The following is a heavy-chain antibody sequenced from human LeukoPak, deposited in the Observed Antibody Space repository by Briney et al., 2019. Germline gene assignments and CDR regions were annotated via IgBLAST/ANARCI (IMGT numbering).Heavy chain of an antibody. Sequence: PSETLSLTCTVSGGSISSGGYYWSWIRQPPGKGLEWIGEINHSGSTNYNPSLKSRVTISVDTSKNQFSLKLSSVTAADTAVYYCARRRLIAARPRGYYFDYWGQGTLVTVSS. V-gene: IGHV4-39*07. CDR2: INHSGST. CDR3: ARRRLIAARPRGYYFDY. CDR1: GGSISSGGYY. D-gene: IGHD6-6*01. J-gene: IGHJ4*02.